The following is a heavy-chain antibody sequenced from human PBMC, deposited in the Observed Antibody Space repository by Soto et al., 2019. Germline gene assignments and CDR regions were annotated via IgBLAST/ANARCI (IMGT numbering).Heavy chain of an antibody. V-gene: IGHV5-51*01. CDR1: GYSFTSYL. Sequence: PGESLKISCKGSGYSFTSYLIACVRQIPWKGLEWMGFIYPGDSDIRYSPSFQGQVNISAANSISTPYLQWSRLKASDTAMYYCARSGRSAERYFAYWGQGSLVTVSS. CDR3: ARSGRSAERYFAY. D-gene: IGHD1-1*01. J-gene: IGHJ4*02. CDR2: IYPGDSDI.